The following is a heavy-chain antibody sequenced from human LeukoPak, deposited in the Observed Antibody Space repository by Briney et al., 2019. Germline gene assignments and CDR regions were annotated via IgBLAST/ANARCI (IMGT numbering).Heavy chain of an antibody. CDR1: GGSISSGGYY. CDR2: IYYSGST. Sequence: SETLSLTCTVSGGSISSGGYYWSWIRQHPGKGLEWIGYIYYSGSTYYNPSLKSRVTISVDTSKNQFSLKLTSVTAADTAVYYCARAAATPNGWFDPWGQGTLVTVSS. D-gene: IGHD6-25*01. CDR3: ARAAATPNGWFDP. J-gene: IGHJ5*02. V-gene: IGHV4-31*03.